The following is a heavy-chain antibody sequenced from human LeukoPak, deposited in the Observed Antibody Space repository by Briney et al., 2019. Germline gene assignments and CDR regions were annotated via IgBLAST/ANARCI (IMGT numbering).Heavy chain of an antibody. CDR1: GFTFSNSW. Sequence: GGSLRLSCAASGFTFSNSWMSWVRQSRGKGLEWVGRIKTKTDGGTTDYAAPVKGRLIISRDDSKNTLYLQMNSLKTEDTAVYYCTTDRRSYYYFDYWGQGTLVAVSS. CDR2: IKTKTDGGTT. D-gene: IGHD1-26*01. V-gene: IGHV3-15*01. J-gene: IGHJ4*02. CDR3: TTDRRSYYYFDY.